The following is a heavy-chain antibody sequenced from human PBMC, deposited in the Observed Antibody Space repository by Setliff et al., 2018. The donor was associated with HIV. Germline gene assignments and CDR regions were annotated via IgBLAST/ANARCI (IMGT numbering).Heavy chain of an antibody. D-gene: IGHD3-22*01. J-gene: IGHJ4*02. CDR2: ISSNGGST. Sequence: GGSLRLSCSASGFTFSSYAMHWVRQAPGKGLEYVSAISSNGGSTYYADSVKGRFTISRDNSKNTLYLQMNSLRAEDTAVYYCAREGYYDSRYYFDYWGQGTLVTVSS. CDR3: AREGYYDSRYYFDY. CDR1: GFTFSSYA. V-gene: IGHV3-64*04.